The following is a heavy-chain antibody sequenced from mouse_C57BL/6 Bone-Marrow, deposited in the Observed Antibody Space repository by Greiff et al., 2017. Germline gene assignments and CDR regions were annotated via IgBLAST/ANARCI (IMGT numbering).Heavy chain of an antibody. D-gene: IGHD3-2*02. CDR3: TRDSSGYDYAMDY. CDR2: ISSGGDYI. V-gene: IGHV5-9-1*02. Sequence: DVKLQESGEGLVKPGGSLKLSCAASGFTFSSYAMSWVRQTPEKRLEWVAYISSGGDYIYYADTVKGRFTISRDNARNTLYLQMSSLKSEDTAMYYCTRDSSGYDYAMDYWGQGTSVTVSS. J-gene: IGHJ4*01. CDR1: GFTFSSYA.